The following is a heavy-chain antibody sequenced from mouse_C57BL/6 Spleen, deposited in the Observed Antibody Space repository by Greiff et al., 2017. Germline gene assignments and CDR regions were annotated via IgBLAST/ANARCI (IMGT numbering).Heavy chain of an antibody. V-gene: IGHV5-9-1*02. CDR3: TRASYGSSYDYFDY. Sequence: VESGEGFVKPGGSLTLSCAASGFTFSSYAMSWVRQTPEKRLEWVAYISSGGDYIYYADTVKGRFTISRDNARNTLYLQMSSLKSEDTAMYYCTRASYGSSYDYFDYWGQGTTLTVSS. D-gene: IGHD1-1*01. J-gene: IGHJ2*01. CDR2: ISSGGDYI. CDR1: GFTFSSYA.